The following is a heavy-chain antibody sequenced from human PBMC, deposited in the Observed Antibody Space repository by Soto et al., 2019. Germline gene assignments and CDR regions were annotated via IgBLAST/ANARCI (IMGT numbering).Heavy chain of an antibody. V-gene: IGHV4-30-4*01. CDR2: IYYSGST. J-gene: IGHJ4*02. D-gene: IGHD5-12*01. CDR1: GGSISSGDYY. CDR3: AGSYYSGYDYVSIDY. Sequence: PSETLSLTCTVSGGSISSGDYYWSWIRQPPGKGLEWIGYIYYSGSTYYNPSLKSRVTISVDTSKNQFSLKLSSVTAADTAVYYCAGSYYSGYDYVSIDYWGQGTLVTVSS.